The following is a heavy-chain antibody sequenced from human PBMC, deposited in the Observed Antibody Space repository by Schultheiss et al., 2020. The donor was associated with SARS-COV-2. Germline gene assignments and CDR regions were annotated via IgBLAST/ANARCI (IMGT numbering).Heavy chain of an antibody. J-gene: IGHJ2*01. CDR1: GLTFGAYA. D-gene: IGHD2-15*01. CDR3: TTDISGGSSTYFDL. CDR2: IRSKAYGGTT. Sequence: GGSLRLSCAASGLTFGAYAMSWVRQAPGKGLEWVGFIRSKAYGGTTDYAAPVKGRFTISRDDSKNTLYLQMNSLKTEDTAVYYCTTDISGGSSTYFDLWGRGTLVTVSS. V-gene: IGHV3-15*01.